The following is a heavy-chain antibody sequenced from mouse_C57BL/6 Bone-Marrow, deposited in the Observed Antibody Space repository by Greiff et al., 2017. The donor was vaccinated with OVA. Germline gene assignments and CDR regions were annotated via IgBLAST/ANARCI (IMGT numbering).Heavy chain of an antibody. CDR3: ASWYYDYDAWFAY. D-gene: IGHD2-4*01. V-gene: IGHV14-3*01. CDR1: GFNIKNTY. J-gene: IGHJ3*01. CDR2: IDPANGNT. Sequence: EVQLVESVAELVRPGASVKLSCTASGFNIKNTYMHWVKQRPEQGLEWIGRIDPANGNTKYAPKFQGKATITADTSSNTAYLQLSSLTSEDTAIYYCASWYYDYDAWFAYWGQGTLVTVSA.